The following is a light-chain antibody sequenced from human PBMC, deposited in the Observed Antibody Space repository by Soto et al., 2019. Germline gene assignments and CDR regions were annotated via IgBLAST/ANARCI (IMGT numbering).Light chain of an antibody. CDR3: QSYDSGLSAVV. CDR1: SSNIGAGAD. Sequence: QLVLPQPPSVSGAPGQRVTISCTGSSSNIGAGADVHWYQQLPGTAPKLLIYGNSDRPSGVPDRFSGSKSGTSASLAITGLQAEDEADYYCQSYDSGLSAVVFGGGTKVTVL. CDR2: GNS. J-gene: IGLJ2*01. V-gene: IGLV1-40*01.